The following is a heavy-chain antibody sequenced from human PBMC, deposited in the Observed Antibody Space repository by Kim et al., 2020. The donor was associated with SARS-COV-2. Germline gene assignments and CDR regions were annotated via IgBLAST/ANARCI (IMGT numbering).Heavy chain of an antibody. CDR3: ARGPYSSGWYFDY. J-gene: IGHJ4*02. V-gene: IGHV3-48*03. D-gene: IGHD6-19*01. CDR1: GFTFSSYE. Sequence: GSLRLSCAASGFTFSSYEMNWVRQAPGKGLEWVSYISSSGSTIYYADSVKGRFTISRDNAKNSLYLQMNSLRAEDTAVYYCARGPYSSGWYFDYWGQGTLVTVSS. CDR2: ISSSGSTI.